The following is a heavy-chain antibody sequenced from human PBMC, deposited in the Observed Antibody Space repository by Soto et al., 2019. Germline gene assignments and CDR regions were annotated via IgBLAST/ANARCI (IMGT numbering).Heavy chain of an antibody. Sequence: SVKVSCKASGGTFSSYAISWVRQAPGQGLEWMGGIIPIFGTANYAQKFQGRVTITADESTSTAYMELSSLRSEDTAVYYCARDYCGGDCYIDYWGQGTLVTVSS. J-gene: IGHJ4*02. V-gene: IGHV1-69*13. CDR3: ARDYCGGDCYIDY. CDR1: GGTFSSYA. CDR2: IIPIFGTA. D-gene: IGHD2-21*02.